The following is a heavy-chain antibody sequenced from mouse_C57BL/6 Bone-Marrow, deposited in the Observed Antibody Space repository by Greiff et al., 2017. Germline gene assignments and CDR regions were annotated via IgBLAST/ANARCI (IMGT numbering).Heavy chain of an antibody. J-gene: IGHJ3*01. V-gene: IGHV2-2*01. D-gene: IGHD2-3*01. CDR3: ARGMMVTTGAWFAY. Sequence: QVHVKQSGPGLVQPSQSLSITCTVSGFSLTSYGVHWVRQSPGKGLAWLGVIWSGGSTDYNAAFISRLCISKDNSKSQVFFKMNSLQADDTAIYYCARGMMVTTGAWFAYWGQGTLVTVSA. CDR2: IWSGGST. CDR1: GFSLTSYG.